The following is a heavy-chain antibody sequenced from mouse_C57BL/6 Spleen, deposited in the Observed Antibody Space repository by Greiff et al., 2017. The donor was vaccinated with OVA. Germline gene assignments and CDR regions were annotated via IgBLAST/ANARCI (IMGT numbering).Heavy chain of an antibody. CDR1: GYTFTSYW. D-gene: IGHD1-1*01. CDR3: ARNGTYYGSSYYYAMDY. V-gene: IGHV1-53*01. Sequence: VQLQQPGTELVKPGASVKLSCKASGYTFTSYWMHWVKQRPGQGLEWIGNINPSNGGTNYNEKFKSKATLTVDKSSSTAYMQLSSLTSEDSAVYSSARNGTYYGSSYYYAMDYWGQGTSGTVSS. CDR2: INPSNGGT. J-gene: IGHJ4*01.